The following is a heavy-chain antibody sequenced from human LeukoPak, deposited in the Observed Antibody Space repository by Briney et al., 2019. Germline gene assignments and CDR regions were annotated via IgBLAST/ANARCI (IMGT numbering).Heavy chain of an antibody. J-gene: IGHJ4*02. CDR2: IIPIFGTA. CDR3: AFRPSRVELVDY. V-gene: IGHV1-69*05. CDR1: GGTFSSYA. Sequence: GASMKVSCKASGGTFSSYAISWVRQAPGQGLEWMGGIIPIFGTANYAQKFQGRVTITTDESTSTAYMELSSLRSEDTAVYYCAFRPSRVELVDYWGQGTLVTVSS. D-gene: IGHD1-7*01.